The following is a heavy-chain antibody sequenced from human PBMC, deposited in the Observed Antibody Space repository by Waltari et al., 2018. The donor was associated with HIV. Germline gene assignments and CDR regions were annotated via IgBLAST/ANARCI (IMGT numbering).Heavy chain of an antibody. CDR1: GYTFTAYY. J-gene: IGHJ4*02. Sequence: QVQLVQSGAEVKKPGASVKVSCKASGYTFTAYYMHWVRQAPGQGLEWMGRINRNSGDTNDGHKFQGRVTMTRDTSISTADMELSRLRSDDTAVYYCARDSYYYDSSGFFPDFWGQGTLVTVSS. D-gene: IGHD3-22*01. CDR2: INRNSGDT. V-gene: IGHV1-2*06. CDR3: ARDSYYYDSSGFFPDF.